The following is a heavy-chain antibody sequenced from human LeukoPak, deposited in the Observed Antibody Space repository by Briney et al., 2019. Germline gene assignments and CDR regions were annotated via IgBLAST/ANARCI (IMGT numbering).Heavy chain of an antibody. D-gene: IGHD4-23*01. CDR2: IGYEGVHK. J-gene: IGHJ4*02. V-gene: IGHV3-30*02. CDR3: AKDLHGGYSSDY. Sequence: GGSLRLSWAAAGFTFNNFGMHWVRQAPGKGLEWVSFIGYEGVHKYYADSVKGRFTISKDNSKAPLYLQMNSLRPEDTAVYYCAKDLHGGYSSDYWGQGTLVT. CDR1: GFTFNNFG.